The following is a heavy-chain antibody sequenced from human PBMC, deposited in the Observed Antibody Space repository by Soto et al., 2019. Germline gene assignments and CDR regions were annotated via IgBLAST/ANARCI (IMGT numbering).Heavy chain of an antibody. CDR3: AREAGYCSRTSCYRRAFDT. CDR1: GFTFSGHW. V-gene: IGHV3-74*01. Sequence: EVQLVESGGDLVQPGGSLRLSCAASGFTFSGHWMHWVRQVPGKGLVWVSRINTDGASTSYADSVKGRFTISRDNAKNTLFLQMTGLRVDDTSVYYCAREAGYCSRTSCYRRAFDTWGQGTMVTVSS. D-gene: IGHD2-2*01. CDR2: INTDGAST. J-gene: IGHJ3*02.